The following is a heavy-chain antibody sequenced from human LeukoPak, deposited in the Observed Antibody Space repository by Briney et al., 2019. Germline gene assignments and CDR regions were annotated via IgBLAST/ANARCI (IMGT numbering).Heavy chain of an antibody. V-gene: IGHV3-23*01. D-gene: IGHD3-3*01. J-gene: IGHJ4*02. CDR3: ARGSGYSH. Sequence: TGGSLRLSCAAPGFTFSDYAMSWVRQAPGKGLEWVSGFDGSGDGTYYVDSVKGRFTISRDNSENTVYLQMNSVRAEDTAVYYCARGSGYSHWGQGTLVTVSS. CDR1: GFTFSDYA. CDR2: FDGSGDGT.